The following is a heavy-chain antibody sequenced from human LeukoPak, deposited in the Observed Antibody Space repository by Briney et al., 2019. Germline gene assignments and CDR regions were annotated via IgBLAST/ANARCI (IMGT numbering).Heavy chain of an antibody. CDR2: IYYSGST. CDR3: ARVSGMTGYWFDP. Sequence: SETLSLTCTVSGGSISSYYWSWIRQPPGKGLEWIGYIYYSGSTNYNPSLKSRVTISVDTSKNQFSLKLSSVTAADTAVYYCARVSGMTGYWFDPWGQGTLVTVSS. V-gene: IGHV4-59*01. CDR1: GGSISSYY. J-gene: IGHJ5*02.